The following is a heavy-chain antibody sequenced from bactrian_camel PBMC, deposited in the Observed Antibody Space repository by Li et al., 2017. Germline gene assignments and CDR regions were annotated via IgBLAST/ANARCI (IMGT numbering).Heavy chain of an antibody. V-gene: IGHV3S63*01. J-gene: IGHJ6*01. CDR3: AAFRDYLFVGGGLCSEKAFGY. D-gene: IGHD3*01. CDR1: PYSGNC. CDR2: IRPATGHT. Sequence: HVQLVESGGGSVQAGGSLTLSCTSTPYSGNCMAWFRQAPGKEREGVASIRPATGHTDYADPVKGRFTISQDNAKNTVYLQMNCLKPADTAVYYCAAFRDYLFVGGGLCSEKAFGYWGQGTQVTVS.